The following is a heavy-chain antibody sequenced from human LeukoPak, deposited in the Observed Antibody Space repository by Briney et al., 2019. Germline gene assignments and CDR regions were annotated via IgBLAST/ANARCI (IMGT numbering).Heavy chain of an antibody. CDR3: ASSSAAAPYYYYYYMDV. D-gene: IGHD6-13*01. V-gene: IGHV4-38-2*02. Sequence: SETLSLTCTVSGYSISSGYYWGWIRQPPGKGLEWIGSIYHSGSTYSNPSLKSRVTISVDTSKNQFSLRLSSVTAADTAVYYCASSSAAAPYYYYYYMDVWGKGTTVTVSS. CDR1: GYSISSGYY. J-gene: IGHJ6*03. CDR2: IYHSGST.